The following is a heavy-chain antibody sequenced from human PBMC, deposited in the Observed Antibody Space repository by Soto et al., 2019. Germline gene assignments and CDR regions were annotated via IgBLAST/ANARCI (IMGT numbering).Heavy chain of an antibody. D-gene: IGHD2-15*01. Sequence: PGGSLRLSCTASGFTFDDYAMPWVRQGPGRXLEWVSGITWNSGKIAYADAVKGRFTIARDDDNNSLYLQMNSLRPEDTALYYCVKDSYADFHRVLSTAEYFFDYWGHGTLVTVSS. CDR1: GFTFDDYA. V-gene: IGHV3-9*01. CDR3: VKDSYADFHRVLSTAEYFFDY. CDR2: ITWNSGKI. J-gene: IGHJ4*01.